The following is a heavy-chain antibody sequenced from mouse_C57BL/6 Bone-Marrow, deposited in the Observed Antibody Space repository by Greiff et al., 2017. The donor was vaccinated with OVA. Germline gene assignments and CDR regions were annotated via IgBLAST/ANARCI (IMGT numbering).Heavy chain of an antibody. V-gene: IGHV1-69*01. CDR3: ARNGSRGNYFDY. Sequence: VQLQQPGAELVMPGASMKLSCKASGYTFTSYWMHWVKQRPGQGLEWIGEIDPSDSYTNYNQKFKGKSTLTVDKSSSTAYMQLSSLTSEDSAVYYCARNGSRGNYFDYWGQGTTLTVSS. CDR1: GYTFTSYW. CDR2: IDPSDSYT. J-gene: IGHJ2*01. D-gene: IGHD1-1*01.